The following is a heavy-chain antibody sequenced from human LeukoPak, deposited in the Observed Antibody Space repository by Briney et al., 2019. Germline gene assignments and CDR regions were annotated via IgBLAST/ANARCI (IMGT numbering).Heavy chain of an antibody. D-gene: IGHD6-6*01. V-gene: IGHV3-48*01. CDR3: ASSSSLGN. J-gene: IGHJ4*02. CDR1: GFTFSNKS. Sequence: GGSLRLSCAASGFTFSNKSMNWVRQAPGKGLEWVSYISPSSSTIYYADSVKGRFTISRDNAKNSLSLQMNSLRAEDTAVYYCASSSSLGNWGQGTLVTVSS. CDR2: ISPSSSTI.